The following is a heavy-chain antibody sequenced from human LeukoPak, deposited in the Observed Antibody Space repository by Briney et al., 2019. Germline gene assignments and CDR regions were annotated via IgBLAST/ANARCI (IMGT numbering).Heavy chain of an antibody. CDR3: ARGWELHD. J-gene: IGHJ4*02. Sequence: ASVKVSCKASGYTFTSYGISWVRQAPGQGLEWMGWISTNNGNTNYAQNLQGRVTMTTDSSTSTAYMELRSLRSNDTAVYYCARGWELHDWGQGTLVTVSS. D-gene: IGHD1-26*01. CDR1: GYTFTSYG. CDR2: ISTNNGNT. V-gene: IGHV1-18*04.